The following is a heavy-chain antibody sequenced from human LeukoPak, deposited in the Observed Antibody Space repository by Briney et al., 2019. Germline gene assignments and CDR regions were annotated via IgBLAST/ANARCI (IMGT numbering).Heavy chain of an antibody. V-gene: IGHV4-38-2*02. CDR1: GYSISSGYY. CDR3: ARDLGYYDSSGYVNWFDP. D-gene: IGHD3-22*01. Sequence: PSETLSLTCTVSGYSISSGYYWGWIRQPPGKGLEWIGSIYHSGRTFYNPSLKSRVTISVDTSKNQFSLKLSSVTAADTAVYYCARDLGYYDSSGYVNWFDPWGQGTLVTVSS. CDR2: IYHSGRT. J-gene: IGHJ5*02.